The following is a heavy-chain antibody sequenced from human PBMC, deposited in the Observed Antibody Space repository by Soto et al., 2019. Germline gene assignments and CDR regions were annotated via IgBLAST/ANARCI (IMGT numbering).Heavy chain of an antibody. CDR3: GRAGYCSSTSCSKIRPALYYYYYGMDV. Sequence: PGGSLRLSCAASGFTFSSYAMHWVRQAPGNGLEWVAVISYDGSNKYYADSVKGRFTISRDNSKNTLYLQMNSLRAEDTAVYYCGRAGYCSSTSCSKIRPALYYYYYGMDVWGQGTTVTVSS. D-gene: IGHD2-2*01. CDR1: GFTFSSYA. V-gene: IGHV3-30-3*01. J-gene: IGHJ6*02. CDR2: ISYDGSNK.